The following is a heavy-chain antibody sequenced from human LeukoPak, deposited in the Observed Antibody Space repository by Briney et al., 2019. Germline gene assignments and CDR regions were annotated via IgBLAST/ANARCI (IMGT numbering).Heavy chain of an antibody. Sequence: KPSETLSLTCTVSGDSISKTNYYWAWIRQPPGKGLEWIGSIYYSGSTYYNPSLKSRLTISVDTSKNHFSLNLSSVTAADTAVYYCVREDGGSTHAFDIWGQGTLVTVSS. CDR1: GDSISKTNYY. D-gene: IGHD3-16*01. CDR2: IYYSGST. J-gene: IGHJ3*02. V-gene: IGHV4-39*07. CDR3: VREDGGSTHAFDI.